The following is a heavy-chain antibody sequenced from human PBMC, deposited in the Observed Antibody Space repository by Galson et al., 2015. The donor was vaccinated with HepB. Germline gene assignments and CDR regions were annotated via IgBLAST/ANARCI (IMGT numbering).Heavy chain of an antibody. CDR1: GGSISSYY. J-gene: IGHJ5*02. Sequence: SETLSLTCTVSGGSISSYYWSWIRQPPGKGLEWIGSIYYSGSTNYNPSLKSRVTISVDTSKNQFSLKLSSVTAADTAVYYCARGGTVTTFPSWGQGTLVTVSS. CDR3: ARGGTVTTFPS. CDR2: IYYSGST. D-gene: IGHD4-17*01. V-gene: IGHV4-59*08.